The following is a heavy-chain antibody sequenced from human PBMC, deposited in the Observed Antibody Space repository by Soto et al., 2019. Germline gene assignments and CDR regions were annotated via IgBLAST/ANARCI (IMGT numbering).Heavy chain of an antibody. Sequence: QVQLQQWGAGLLKPSETLSLTCAVYGGSFSGYYWSWIRQPPGKGLEWIGEINHSGSTNYNPSLKSRGNISVDTSKNQFSLKLSSVTAADTAVYYCARGRKVVPAATRYYFDYWGQGTLVTVSS. J-gene: IGHJ4*02. V-gene: IGHV4-34*01. D-gene: IGHD2-2*01. CDR2: INHSGST. CDR1: GGSFSGYY. CDR3: ARGRKVVPAATRYYFDY.